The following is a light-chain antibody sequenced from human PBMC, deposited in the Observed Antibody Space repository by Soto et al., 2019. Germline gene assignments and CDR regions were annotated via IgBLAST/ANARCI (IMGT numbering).Light chain of an antibody. CDR3: QQYNKWPRT. CDR2: GAS. V-gene: IGKV3-15*01. Sequence: EIVMTQSPGTLSVSPGERATLSCTASQSVSSKLAWYQQKAGQAPRLLIYGASTRATGIPVRFSGSGSGTEFTLTISSLQSEDFAVYHCQQYNKWPRTFGQGTKV. J-gene: IGKJ1*01. CDR1: QSVSSK.